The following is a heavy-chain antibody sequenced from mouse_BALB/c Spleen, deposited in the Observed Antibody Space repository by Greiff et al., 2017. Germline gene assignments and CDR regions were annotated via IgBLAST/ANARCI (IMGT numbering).Heavy chain of an antibody. CDR1: GYPFTNYW. CDR3: ARDYRYDEKDYYAMDY. V-gene: IGHV1-63*02. Sequence: VQLQQSGAELVRPGTSVKMSCKAAGYPFTNYWIGWVKQRPGHGLEWIGDIYPGGGYTTYNEKFKGKATLTADTSSSTAYMQRSSLTSEDSAIYYCARDYRYDEKDYYAMDYWGQGTSVTVAS. CDR2: IYPGGGYT. D-gene: IGHD2-14*01. J-gene: IGHJ4*01.